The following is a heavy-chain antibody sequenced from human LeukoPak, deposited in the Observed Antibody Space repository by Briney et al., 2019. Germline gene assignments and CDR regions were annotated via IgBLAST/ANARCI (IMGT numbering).Heavy chain of an antibody. J-gene: IGHJ4*02. CDR2: ISAYNGNT. CDR3: ARGVSYYDSSGYYDY. Sequence: ASVKVSCKASGGTFSSYAISWVRQAPGQGLEWMGWISAYNGNTNYAQKLQGRVTMTTDTSTSTAYMELRSLRSDDTAVYYCARGVSYYDSSGYYDYWGQGTLVTVSS. CDR1: GGTFSSYA. V-gene: IGHV1-18*01. D-gene: IGHD3-22*01.